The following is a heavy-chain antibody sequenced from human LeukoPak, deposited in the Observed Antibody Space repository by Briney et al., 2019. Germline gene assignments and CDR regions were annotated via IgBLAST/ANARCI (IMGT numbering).Heavy chain of an antibody. D-gene: IGHD6-13*01. J-gene: IGHJ6*03. CDR2: INPNSGGT. Sequence: ASVTVSFTASGYTFTVYYMHWVRQAPGQGLERMGWINPNSGGTNYAQKFQGRVTMNSDTSISTAYMELSRLRSDDTAVYYCARDPVGAAAGWYYMDVWGKGTTVTVSS. V-gene: IGHV1-2*02. CDR3: ARDPVGAAAGWYYMDV. CDR1: GYTFTVYY.